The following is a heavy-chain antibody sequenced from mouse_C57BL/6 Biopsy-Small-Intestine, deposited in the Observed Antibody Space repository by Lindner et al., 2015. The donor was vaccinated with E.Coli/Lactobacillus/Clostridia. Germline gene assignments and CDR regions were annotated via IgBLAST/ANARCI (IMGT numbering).Heavy chain of an antibody. CDR3: ARSGYKIIFVN. CDR2: IDPANGNT. Sequence: VQLQESGADLVRPGASVKLSCTASGFNMKDDYMHWVKQRPEQGLEWIGRIDPANGNTHYDPNFQDKATITADTSSNTAYLHLSSLTSEDTAVYYCARSGYKIIFVNWGQGTLVTVSA. CDR1: GFNMKDDY. V-gene: IGHV14-3*02. D-gene: IGHD1-1*01. J-gene: IGHJ3*01.